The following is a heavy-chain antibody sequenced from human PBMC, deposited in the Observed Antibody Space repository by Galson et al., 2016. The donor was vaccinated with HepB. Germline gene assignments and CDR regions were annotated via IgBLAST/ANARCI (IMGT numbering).Heavy chain of an antibody. Sequence: CAISGDSVSSNSAAWTWIRQSPSRGFEWLGKTSYRSKWHNDYAASVKSRIIINADTSKNHFSLHLSSVTPEDTAVYYCARTLSGVYYDSDGLSHYYYMDVWGKGATVTVSS. D-gene: IGHD3-22*01. V-gene: IGHV6-1*01. CDR1: GDSVSSNSAA. CDR3: ARTLSGVYYDSDGLSHYYYMDV. CDR2: TSYRSKWHN. J-gene: IGHJ6*03.